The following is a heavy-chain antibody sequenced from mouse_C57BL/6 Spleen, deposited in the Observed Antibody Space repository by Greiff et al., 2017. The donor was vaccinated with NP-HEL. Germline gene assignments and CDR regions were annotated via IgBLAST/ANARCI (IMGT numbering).Heavy chain of an antibody. V-gene: IGHV1-52*01. CDR3: ARSDSSGYYAMDY. D-gene: IGHD3-2*02. J-gene: IGHJ4*01. Sequence: QVQLQQSGAELVRPGSSVKLSCKASGYTFTSYWMHWVKQRPIQGLEWIGNIDPSDSETHYIQKFKDKATLTVDKSSSTAYMQLSSLTSEDSAVYYCARSDSSGYYAMDYWGQGTSVTVSS. CDR2: IDPSDSET. CDR1: GYTFTSYW.